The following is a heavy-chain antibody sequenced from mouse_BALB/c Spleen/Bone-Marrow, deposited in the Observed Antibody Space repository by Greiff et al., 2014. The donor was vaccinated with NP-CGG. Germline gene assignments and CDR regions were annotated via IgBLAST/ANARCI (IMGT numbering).Heavy chain of an antibody. V-gene: IGHV5-12-2*01. CDR2: IGFGGVTT. D-gene: IGHD1-2*01. CDR3: ARHSITDRYFDV. J-gene: IGHJ1*01. Sequence: EVNVVESGGGLVQPGGSLKLSCAASGFTFSSYTMSWVRQTPEKRLEWVAFIGFGGVTTYYPDTVEGRVTISRDNAKNTLYLQMSSLKSEDTAMYYCARHSITDRYFDVWGAGTTVTVSS. CDR1: GFTFSSYT.